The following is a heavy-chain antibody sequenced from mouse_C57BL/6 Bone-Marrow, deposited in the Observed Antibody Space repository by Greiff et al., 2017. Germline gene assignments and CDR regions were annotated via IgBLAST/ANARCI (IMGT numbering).Heavy chain of an antibody. CDR2: IWSGRST. J-gene: IGHJ2*01. V-gene: IGHV2-5*01. Sequence: QVQLKESGPGLVQPSQSLSITCTVSGFSLTSYGVHWVRQSPGKGLEWLGVIWSGRSTDYNAAFMSRLSITKDNSKSQVFCKMNSLQADDTAICYCAKTYGISYYFDYGGQGTTLTVSA. CDR3: AKTYGISYYFDY. CDR1: GFSLTSYG. D-gene: IGHD1-1*01.